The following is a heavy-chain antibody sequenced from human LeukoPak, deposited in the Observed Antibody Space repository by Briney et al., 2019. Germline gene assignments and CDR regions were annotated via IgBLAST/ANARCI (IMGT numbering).Heavy chain of an antibody. D-gene: IGHD2-2*01. CDR3: ARGRGIVVVPAAPHWFDP. J-gene: IGHJ5*02. Sequence: SETLSLTCTVSGYSISSGYYWSWIRQPPGKGLEWIGEINHSGSTNYNPSLKSRVTISVDTSKNQFSLQLSSVPAADTAVYYCARGRGIVVVPAAPHWFDPWGQGTLVTVSS. V-gene: IGHV4-38-2*02. CDR2: INHSGST. CDR1: GYSISSGYY.